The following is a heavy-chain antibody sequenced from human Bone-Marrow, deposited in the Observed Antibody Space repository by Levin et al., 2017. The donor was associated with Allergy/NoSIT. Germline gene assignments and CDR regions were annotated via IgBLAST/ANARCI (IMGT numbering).Heavy chain of an antibody. CDR1: GFIFNDFA. CDR3: VKDRSSVDNWNYGGPFES. CDR2: IMWNSARM. V-gene: IGHV3-9*01. D-gene: IGHD1-7*01. Sequence: GGSLRLSCEAPGFIFNDFAMHWVRQIPGRGLEWVSGIMWNSARMDYADSVKGRFIISRDNAKKSLYLEMNSLRVEDTALYYCVKDRSSVDNWNYGGPFESWGQGTLVTVSS. J-gene: IGHJ4*02.